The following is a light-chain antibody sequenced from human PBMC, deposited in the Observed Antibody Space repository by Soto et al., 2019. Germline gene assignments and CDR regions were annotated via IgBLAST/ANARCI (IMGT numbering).Light chain of an antibody. J-gene: IGKJ4*01. V-gene: IGKV3-15*01. Sequence: EIVMTQSPATLSVSTGERATLSCRASQSVNINLAWYQQKPGQAPRLLIYGTSTRATGVPARFSGSGSGTEFTLTISNLQSEDFAVYYCQQYNDWPPLTFGGGTKVDI. CDR3: QQYNDWPPLT. CDR2: GTS. CDR1: QSVNIN.